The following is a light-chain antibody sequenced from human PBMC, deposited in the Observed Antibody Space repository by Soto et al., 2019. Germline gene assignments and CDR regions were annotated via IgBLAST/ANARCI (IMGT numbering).Light chain of an antibody. J-gene: IGKJ2*01. CDR2: GAS. CDR3: QQYGSSPNT. Sequence: EIVLTQSPGTLSLSPGERATLSCRASQSVSSSYLAWYQQKPGQAPRLLIYGASSRATGIPDRFSGSGSGTDSTLTISRLEPEDFAVYYRQQYGSSPNTFGQGTKLEIK. V-gene: IGKV3-20*01. CDR1: QSVSSSY.